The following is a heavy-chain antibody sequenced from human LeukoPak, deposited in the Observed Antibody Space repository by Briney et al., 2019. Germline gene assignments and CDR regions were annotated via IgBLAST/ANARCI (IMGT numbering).Heavy chain of an antibody. CDR1: GFTFSDYY. J-gene: IGHJ3*02. Sequence: PGGSLRLSCAASGFTFSDYYMSWIRQAPGKGLEWVSYISSSGSTIYYADSVKGRFTISRDNAKNSLYLQMNSLRAEDTAVYYCVLRGTPLTEQQLLHPHGAFDIWGQGTMVTVSS. V-gene: IGHV3-11*01. D-gene: IGHD6-13*01. CDR3: VLRGTPLTEQQLLHPHGAFDI. CDR2: ISSSGSTI.